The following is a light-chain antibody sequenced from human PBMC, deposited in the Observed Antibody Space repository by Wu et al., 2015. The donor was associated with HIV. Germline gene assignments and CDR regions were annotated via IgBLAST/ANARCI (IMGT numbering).Light chain of an antibody. CDR2: GAS. CDR1: QSVSSSY. CDR3: QQYGGAPFT. Sequence: EIVLTQSPGTLSLSPGERGTLSCRASQSVSSSYLAWFQQKPGQAPRLLIYGASIRATGVPDRFSGSGSGTDFTLTISRLEPEDFAVYYCQQYGGAPFTFGGGTKMEI. V-gene: IGKV3-20*01. J-gene: IGKJ4*01.